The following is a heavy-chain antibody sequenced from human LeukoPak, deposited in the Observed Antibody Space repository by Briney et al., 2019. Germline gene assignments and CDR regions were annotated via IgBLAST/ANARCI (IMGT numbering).Heavy chain of an antibody. CDR3: ARAWGRFLEWLSKALYFDY. CDR1: GFTFSSYW. D-gene: IGHD3-3*01. J-gene: IGHJ4*02. V-gene: IGHV3-7*01. Sequence: GGSLRLSCAASGFTFSSYWMSWFRQAPGKGLEGVANIKQDGSEKYYVDSVKGRFTIARDNAKNSLYLQMNSLRGEDTAVYYCARAWGRFLEWLSKALYFDYWGQGTLVTVSS. CDR2: IKQDGSEK.